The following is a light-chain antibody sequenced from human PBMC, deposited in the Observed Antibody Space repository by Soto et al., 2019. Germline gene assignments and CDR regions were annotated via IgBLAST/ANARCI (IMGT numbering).Light chain of an antibody. CDR3: SSYTSSSTRGV. Sequence: QSALTKPASMSGSPGQSITISCTGTSSDVGGYNYVSWYQQHPGKPPKLMIYDVSNRPLGVSNRFSGSESGNTASLTISGLQAEEWSDYYCSSYTSSSTRGVFGGGIHQTVL. CDR1: SSDVGGYNY. J-gene: IGLJ2*01. V-gene: IGLV2-14*01. CDR2: DVS.